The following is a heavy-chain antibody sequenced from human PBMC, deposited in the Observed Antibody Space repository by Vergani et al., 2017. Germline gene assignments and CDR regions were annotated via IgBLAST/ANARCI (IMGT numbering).Heavy chain of an antibody. CDR2: IFPSGNS. J-gene: IGHJ6*03. CDR3: ARASLRALVCYYYYMDV. CDR1: GDSITNGGFS. V-gene: IGHV4-30-2*01. D-gene: IGHD3-16*01. Sequence: QLQLQESGSGLVKPSQTLSLTCAVSGDSITNGGFSWNWIRQPPGKGTEWIGYIFPSGNSDYNPSLKNRVSISLDKSKNQFSLWVNSVTAADTAVYFCARASLRALVCYYYYMDVWGKGKTVVVSS.